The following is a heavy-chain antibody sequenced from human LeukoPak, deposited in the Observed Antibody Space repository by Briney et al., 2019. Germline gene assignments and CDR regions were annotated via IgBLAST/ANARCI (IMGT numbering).Heavy chain of an antibody. V-gene: IGHV4-59*01. CDR2: ICYSRST. CDR1: GGSISSYY. Sequence: PSETLSLTCTVSGGSISSYYWSWIRQPPGKGLEWIGYICYSRSTNYNPSLKSRVTISVDTSKNQFSLKLSSVNAADTAVYYCARDRVYLFEYWGQGTLVTVSS. J-gene: IGHJ4*02. D-gene: IGHD5/OR15-5a*01. CDR3: ARDRVYLFEY.